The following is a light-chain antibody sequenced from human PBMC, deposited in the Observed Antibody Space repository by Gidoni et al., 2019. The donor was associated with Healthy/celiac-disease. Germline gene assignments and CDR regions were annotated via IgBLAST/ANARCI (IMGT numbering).Light chain of an antibody. J-gene: IGKJ4*01. CDR2: KAS. V-gene: IGKV1-5*03. CDR3: QQYNSYPLT. CDR1: PSISSW. Sequence: DIQMTQSPSTLSASVGDRVTITCRASPSISSWLAWYQQKPGKAPKLLIYKASSLERGVPSRFSGIGAGTEFTLTISSLQPDDFATYYCQQYNSYPLTFXGXTKVEIK.